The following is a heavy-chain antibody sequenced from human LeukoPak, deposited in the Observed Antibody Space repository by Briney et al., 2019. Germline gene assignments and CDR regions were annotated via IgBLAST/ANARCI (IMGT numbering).Heavy chain of an antibody. J-gene: IGHJ4*02. CDR3: ARDQSVRSWYFDS. CDR2: IHHSGNT. V-gene: IGHV4-4*02. CDR1: GFTFSSYEM. D-gene: IGHD6-13*01. Sequence: GSLRLSCAASGFTFSSYEMNWVRQAPGKGLEWIGEIHHSGNTDYNPSLKSRVTISLDKSKNEFSLQMRSVTAADTAFYYCARDQSVRSWYFDSWGQGALVTVSS.